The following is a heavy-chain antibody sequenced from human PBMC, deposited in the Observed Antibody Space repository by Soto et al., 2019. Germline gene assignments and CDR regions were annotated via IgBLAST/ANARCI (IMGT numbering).Heavy chain of an antibody. Sequence: PGGSLRLSCAASGFTFSSYAMSWVRQAPGKGLEWVSAISGSGGSTYYADSVKGRFTISRDNSKNTLYLQMNSLRAEDTAVYYCAKSVKTFGGVIVSGGYYFDYWGQGTLVTVSS. D-gene: IGHD3-16*02. CDR1: GFTFSSYA. CDR2: ISGSGGST. J-gene: IGHJ4*02. CDR3: AKSVKTFGGVIVSGGYYFDY. V-gene: IGHV3-23*01.